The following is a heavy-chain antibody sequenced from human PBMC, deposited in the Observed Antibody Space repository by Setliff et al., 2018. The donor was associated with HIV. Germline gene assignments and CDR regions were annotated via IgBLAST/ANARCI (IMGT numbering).Heavy chain of an antibody. Sequence: SETLSLTCSVSGGSISSGSYYWTWIRQPAGKGPEWIGHIYTNGYTNYNPSLKSRVTISVDTSKNQFSLKLTSVTAADTAVYYCVTSSSWSSRLNFWGPGMLVTVSS. D-gene: IGHD2-2*01. V-gene: IGHV4-61*09. CDR3: VTSSSWSSRLNF. J-gene: IGHJ4*02. CDR2: IYTNGYT. CDR1: GGSISSGSYY.